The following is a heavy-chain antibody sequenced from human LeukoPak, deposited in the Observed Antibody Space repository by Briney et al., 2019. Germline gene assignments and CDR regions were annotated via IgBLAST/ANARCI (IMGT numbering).Heavy chain of an antibody. Sequence: SETLSLTCTVSGGSLSSYYWSWIRQPPGKGLDWIGYISYSGITNYYPSLKGRVSISIDMSKNQFSLKLSSVTAADTAVYYCARGGYGDYGYEVDYWGQGTLVTVSS. D-gene: IGHD4-17*01. V-gene: IGHV4-59*01. J-gene: IGHJ4*02. CDR1: GGSLSSYY. CDR2: ISYSGIT. CDR3: ARGGYGDYGYEVDY.